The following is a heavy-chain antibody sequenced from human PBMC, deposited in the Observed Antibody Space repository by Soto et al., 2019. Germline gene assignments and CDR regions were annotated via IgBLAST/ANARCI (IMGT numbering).Heavy chain of an antibody. CDR1: GFTFSSYG. J-gene: IGHJ4*02. V-gene: IGHV3-33*01. Sequence: GSLRLSCAASGFTFSSYGMHWVRQAPGKGLEWVAVIWYDGSNKYYADSVKGRFTISRDNSKNTLYLQMNSLRAEDTAVYYCARGSLFGVVIRDYWGQGTLVTVSS. CDR2: IWYDGSNK. CDR3: ARGSLFGVVIRDY. D-gene: IGHD3-3*01.